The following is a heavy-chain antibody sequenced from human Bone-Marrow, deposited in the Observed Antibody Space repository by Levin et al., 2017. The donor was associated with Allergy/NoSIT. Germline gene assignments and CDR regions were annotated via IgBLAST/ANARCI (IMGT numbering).Heavy chain of an antibody. Sequence: GGSLRLSCGASGFTFSSFPMHWVRQAPGKGLEWMALISHDGNNKYYADSVKGRFTISRDNSKHTLFLQMNSLRGEDTAVYYCARVEEWLRSLDHWGQGTLVTVSS. CDR1: GFTFSSFP. CDR3: ARVEEWLRSLDH. CDR2: ISHDGNNK. V-gene: IGHV3-30-3*01. J-gene: IGHJ4*02. D-gene: IGHD5-12*01.